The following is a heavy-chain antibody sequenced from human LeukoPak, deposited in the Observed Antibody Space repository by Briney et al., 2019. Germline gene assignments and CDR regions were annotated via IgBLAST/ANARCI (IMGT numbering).Heavy chain of an antibody. CDR2: IKSKIDGGTT. Sequence: GGSLRLSCAASGFTFSDYYMSWVRQAPGKGLEWVGRIKSKIDGGTTDYAAPVKGRFTISRDDSKNTLYLQMNSLKTEDTAVYYCARDLWDYGGNSVNWGQGTLVTVSS. V-gene: IGHV3-15*01. CDR1: GFTFSDYY. J-gene: IGHJ4*02. CDR3: ARDLWDYGGNSVN. D-gene: IGHD4-23*01.